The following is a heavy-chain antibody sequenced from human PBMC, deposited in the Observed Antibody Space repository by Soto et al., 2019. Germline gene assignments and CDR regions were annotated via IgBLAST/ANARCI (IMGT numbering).Heavy chain of an antibody. CDR3: ARGGGVGVAGSAAFDM. Sequence: QLHLVQSGAVVKKPGASVTVSCSASGYPVTAYYMHWVRQAPGRGLEWMGGINPATGAAKYTQTFKGRGTMTRDTSTITVFMELSGLTSEDTAVFYCARGGGVGVAGSAAFDMWGQGTLVTVSS. CDR2: INPATGAA. V-gene: IGHV1-2*02. J-gene: IGHJ3*02. CDR1: GYPVTAYY. D-gene: IGHD3-3*01.